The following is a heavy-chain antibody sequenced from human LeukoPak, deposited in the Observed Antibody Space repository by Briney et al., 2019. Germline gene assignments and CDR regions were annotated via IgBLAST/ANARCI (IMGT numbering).Heavy chain of an antibody. CDR3: ARGDYYDSSGYAAY. J-gene: IGHJ4*02. V-gene: IGHV3-30*16. Sequence: PGGSLRLSCAASGFTFSNYVMRWVRQAPGKGREGVAVISYDGSNKYYADSVKGRFTISRDNSKNTLYVQMNSLRAEDTAVYFCARGDYYDSSGYAAYWGQGTLVTVSS. D-gene: IGHD3-22*01. CDR1: GFTFSNYV. CDR2: ISYDGSNK.